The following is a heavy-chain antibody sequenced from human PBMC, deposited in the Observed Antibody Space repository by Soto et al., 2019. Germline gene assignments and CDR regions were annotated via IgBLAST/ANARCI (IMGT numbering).Heavy chain of an antibody. CDR1: GYGLSDAD. J-gene: IGHJ6*02. Sequence: AASVKVSCKASGYGLSDADINCLRHAAGQGTEWMGWMNAKSGDTFSAQRLQGKFNMTWDTSLSTAYMEVGSLTSDDAAIYYCARGHPFNSAGFDVWGQGTTVTVSS. V-gene: IGHV1-8*01. D-gene: IGHD2-21*01. CDR3: ARGHPFNSAGFDV. CDR2: MNAKSGDT.